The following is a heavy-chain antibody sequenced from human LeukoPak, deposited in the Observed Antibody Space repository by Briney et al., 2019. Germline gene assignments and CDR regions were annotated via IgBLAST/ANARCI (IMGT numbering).Heavy chain of an antibody. CDR3: ARDDGDY. V-gene: IGHV3-7*01. CDR1: VFTLTNYW. Sequence: PGGSLRLSCVPSVFTLTNYWMKWVRRAPGGGLEWVATIKPDGSAKYYVDSVKGRFTISKENAKNPLYLDMNSRRAEDTAVYYCARDDGDYWGHGTLVTVSS. CDR2: IKPDGSAK. J-gene: IGHJ4*01.